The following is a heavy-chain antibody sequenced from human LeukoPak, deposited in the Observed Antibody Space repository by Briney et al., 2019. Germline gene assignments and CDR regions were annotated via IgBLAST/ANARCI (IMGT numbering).Heavy chain of an antibody. Sequence: GGSLRLSCAASGFTFSSYEMSWVRQAPGKGLEWVSYISSSCSTIYYADSVKGRFTISRDNAKNSLYLQMNSLRAEDTAVYYCASERCSSTSCYDGYYGMDVWGKGTTVTVSS. D-gene: IGHD2-2*01. J-gene: IGHJ6*04. CDR2: ISSSCSTI. CDR1: GFTFSSYE. CDR3: ASERCSSTSCYDGYYGMDV. V-gene: IGHV3-48*03.